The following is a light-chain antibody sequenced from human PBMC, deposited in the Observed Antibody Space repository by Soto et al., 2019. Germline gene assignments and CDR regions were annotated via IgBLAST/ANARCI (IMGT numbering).Light chain of an antibody. Sequence: DIQMTQSPSTLSASVGDRVTITCRASQSINTWLAWYQQKPGKAPKLLIYKASNLESGVPSRFSGSGSGTEFTLTISSLQPDDFATYYFQGSTFGQGTKVEL. V-gene: IGKV1-5*03. CDR1: QSINTW. J-gene: IGKJ1*01. CDR3: QGST. CDR2: KAS.